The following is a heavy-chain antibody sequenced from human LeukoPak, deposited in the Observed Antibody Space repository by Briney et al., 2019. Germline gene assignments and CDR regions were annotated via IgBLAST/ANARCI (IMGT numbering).Heavy chain of an antibody. V-gene: IGHV3-23*01. D-gene: IGHD3-22*01. CDR2: ITGSGGNT. Sequence: PGGSLRLSCAASGFSFSSYGMSWVRQGPGKGLEWVSTITGSGGNTDYADSVKGRFTISRDNSKNTLYLQMHSLRAEDTAVYYCAVDRYDSSGYGTFDYWGQGTLVTVSS. J-gene: IGHJ4*02. CDR1: GFSFSSYG. CDR3: AVDRYDSSGYGTFDY.